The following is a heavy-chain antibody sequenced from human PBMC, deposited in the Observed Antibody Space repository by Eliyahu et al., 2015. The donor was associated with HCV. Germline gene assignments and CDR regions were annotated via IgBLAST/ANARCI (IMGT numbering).Heavy chain of an antibody. CDR1: GFTFSSYA. J-gene: IGHJ6*02. CDR2: ISNSGGDT. V-gene: IGHV3-23*01. CDR3: AKKAVLTHYYGMDV. Sequence: EVQLLESGGDLVQPGGSLRLSCAASGFTFSSYAMAWFRXXPGKGXEWVSSISNSGGDTFYADSVKGRFTISRDNSKNTLFLQMNSLRVEDTAVYYCAKKAVLTHYYGMDVWGQGTTVTVSS. D-gene: IGHD3-9*01.